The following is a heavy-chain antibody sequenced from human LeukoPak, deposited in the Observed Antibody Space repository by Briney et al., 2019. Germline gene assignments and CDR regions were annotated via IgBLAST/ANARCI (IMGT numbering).Heavy chain of an antibody. V-gene: IGHV3-30*01. CDR2: ISYDGSNK. D-gene: IGHD3-16*02. CDR1: GFTFSSYA. J-gene: IGHJ6*03. CDR3: ARGYPYLVGYMDV. Sequence: GGSLRLSCAASGFTFSSYAMHWVRQAPGKGLEWVAVISYDGSNKYYADSVKGRFTISRDNSKNTLYLQMNSLRAEDTAVYYCARGYPYLVGYMDVWGKGATVTVSS.